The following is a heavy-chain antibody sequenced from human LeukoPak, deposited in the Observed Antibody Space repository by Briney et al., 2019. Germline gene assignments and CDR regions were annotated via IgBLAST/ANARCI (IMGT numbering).Heavy chain of an antibody. V-gene: IGHV1-2*02. CDR3: ARDGLPELSQDYYYYYMDV. Sequence: GASVKVSCKASGYTFTGYYMHWVRQAPGQGLEWMGWINPNSGGTNYAQKFQGRVTMTRDTSISTAYMELSRLRSDDTAVYYCARDGLPELSQDYYYYYMDVWGKGTTVTISS. CDR2: INPNSGGT. CDR1: GYTFTGYY. J-gene: IGHJ6*03. D-gene: IGHD1-26*01.